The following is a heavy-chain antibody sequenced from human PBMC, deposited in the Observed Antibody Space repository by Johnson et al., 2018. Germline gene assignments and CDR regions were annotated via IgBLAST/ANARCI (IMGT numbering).Heavy chain of an antibody. CDR1: GFIFSTYA. Sequence: VQLVQSGGGLVQPGGSLRLSCAASGFIFSTYAMSWVRQAPGKGLEWVSMISGSGDFTYYADSVKGRFTVSRDNSKNTVDVQMNNLRAEDTAGYYCAKEGDIWGQGTMVIVSS. V-gene: IGHV3-23*04. CDR2: ISGSGDFT. J-gene: IGHJ3*02. CDR3: AKEGDI.